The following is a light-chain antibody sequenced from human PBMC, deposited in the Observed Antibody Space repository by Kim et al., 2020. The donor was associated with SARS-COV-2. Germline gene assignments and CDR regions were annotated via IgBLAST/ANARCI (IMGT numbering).Light chain of an antibody. CDR2: DVS. J-gene: IGLJ3*02. CDR3: SSYTSSSTNWV. V-gene: IGLV2-14*03. Sequence: HSITISCTGTSSDVGGYNYVSWYQQHPGKAPKLMIYDVSNRPSGVSNRFSGSKSGNTASLTISGLQAEDEADYYCSSYTSSSTNWVFGGGTKLTVL. CDR1: SSDVGGYNY.